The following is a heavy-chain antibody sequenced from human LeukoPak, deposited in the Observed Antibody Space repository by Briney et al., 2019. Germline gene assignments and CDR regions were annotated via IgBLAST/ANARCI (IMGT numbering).Heavy chain of an antibody. Sequence: GASVKVSCKASGGTFSSYAISSVRQAPGQGLEWMGGINPNSGSNKYAQRFQGRVIMTRDPSTTTSYMEITSLTSDDTAVYYCASPSNYNGLSPYYFDSWGQGTLVTVSS. J-gene: IGHJ4*02. V-gene: IGHV1-2*02. CDR1: GGTFSSYA. CDR2: INPNSGSN. D-gene: IGHD2-8*01. CDR3: ASPSNYNGLSPYYFDS.